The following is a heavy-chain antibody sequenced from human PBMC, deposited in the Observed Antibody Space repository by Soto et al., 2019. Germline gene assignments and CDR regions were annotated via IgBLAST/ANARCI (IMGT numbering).Heavy chain of an antibody. Sequence: QVQLQESGPGLVKPSQTLSLTCTVSGGSISSGGYYWSWIRQHPGKGLEWIGYIYYSGSTYYNPSLKSRVTISVDTSKNQFSLKLSSVTAADTALYYCARDSSSSGVAGFDPWGQGTLVTVSS. CDR3: ARDSSSSGVAGFDP. D-gene: IGHD6-6*01. J-gene: IGHJ5*02. CDR2: IYYSGST. CDR1: GGSISSGGYY. V-gene: IGHV4-31*03.